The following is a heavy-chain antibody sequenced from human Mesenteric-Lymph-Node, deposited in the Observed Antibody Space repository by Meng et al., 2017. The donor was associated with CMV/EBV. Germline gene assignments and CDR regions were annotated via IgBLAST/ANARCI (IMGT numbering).Heavy chain of an antibody. CDR2: IYHSGSA. Sequence: VSGGSISNNTGWSWVRQSPGTGLEWIGEIYHSGSAGYNPSLKSRVTMSVDTSKNQFSLRLSSVTAADTAVYYCARALYNWNDRAFDYWGQGTLVTVSS. D-gene: IGHD1-1*01. CDR3: ARALYNWNDRAFDY. V-gene: IGHV4-4*02. CDR1: GGSISNNTG. J-gene: IGHJ4*02.